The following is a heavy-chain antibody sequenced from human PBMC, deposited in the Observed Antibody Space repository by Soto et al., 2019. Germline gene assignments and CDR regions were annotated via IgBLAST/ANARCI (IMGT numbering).Heavy chain of an antibody. J-gene: IGHJ4*02. V-gene: IGHV3-48*02. Sequence: SLRLSCAASGFTFSSSSMNWVRQAPGKGPEWVSYISSSSSTINYADSVRGRFTISRDNAKNSLYLQMNSLRDDDTAVYYCARVHYTGSFKIDYWGQGTLVTVSS. CDR1: GFTFSSSS. CDR2: ISSSSSTI. D-gene: IGHD6-6*01. CDR3: ARVHYTGSFKIDY.